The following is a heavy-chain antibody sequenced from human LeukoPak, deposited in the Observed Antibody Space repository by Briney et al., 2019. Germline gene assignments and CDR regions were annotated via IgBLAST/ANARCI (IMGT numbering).Heavy chain of an antibody. J-gene: IGHJ4*02. D-gene: IGHD1-26*01. CDR1: GDSISSGSYY. CDR3: ATTTIRLGY. V-gene: IGHV4-39*07. CDR2: IYYSGST. Sequence: SETLSLTCTVSGDSISSGSYYWSWIRQPPGKGLEWIGSIYYSGSTYHNPSLKSRVTISIDTSKNQFSLKLSSVTAADTAVYYCATTTIRLGYWGQGTLVTVSS.